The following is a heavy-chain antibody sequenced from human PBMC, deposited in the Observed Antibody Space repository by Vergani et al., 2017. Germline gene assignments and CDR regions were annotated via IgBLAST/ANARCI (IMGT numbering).Heavy chain of an antibody. Sequence: QVQLQESGPGLVKPSETLSLTCTVSGGSITSSSYYWGWIRQPPGKGLEWIGNIYHSGGAYYNPSLKGRVTISVDTSKNQFSLKLSSVTAADTAVYYCARLMESLLWFGELSPYYGMDVWGQGTTVTVSS. CDR1: GGSITSSSYY. CDR2: IYHSGGA. V-gene: IGHV4-39*01. D-gene: IGHD3-10*01. CDR3: ARLMESLLWFGELSPYYGMDV. J-gene: IGHJ6*02.